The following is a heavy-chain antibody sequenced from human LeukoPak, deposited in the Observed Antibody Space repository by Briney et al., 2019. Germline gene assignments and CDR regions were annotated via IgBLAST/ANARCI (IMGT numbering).Heavy chain of an antibody. V-gene: IGHV1-46*01. J-gene: IGHJ4*02. CDR1: GYTFTSYY. Sequence: ASAKVSCKASGYTFTSYYMHWVRQAPGQGLEWMGIINPSGGSTSYAQKFQGRVTMTRDTSTSTVYMELSSLRSEDTAVYYCARDQRAGYGPYYFDYWGQGTLVTVSS. D-gene: IGHD5-18*01. CDR2: INPSGGST. CDR3: ARDQRAGYGPYYFDY.